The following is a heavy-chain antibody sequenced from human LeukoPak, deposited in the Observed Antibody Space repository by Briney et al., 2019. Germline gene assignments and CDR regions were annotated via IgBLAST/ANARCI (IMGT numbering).Heavy chain of an antibody. CDR1: GFTFSDYS. V-gene: IGHV3-21*01. CDR3: ARDASGFYLYYYMDV. D-gene: IGHD6-25*01. CDR2: ISTSSTYT. Sequence: PGGSLRLSCTPSGFTFSDYSMNWVRQAPGKGLEWLSSISTSSTYTFYADSVKGRFTISRDNRKNSLYLQMSSLTAEDTAVYYCARDASGFYLYYYMDVWGKGTTVTVSS. J-gene: IGHJ6*03.